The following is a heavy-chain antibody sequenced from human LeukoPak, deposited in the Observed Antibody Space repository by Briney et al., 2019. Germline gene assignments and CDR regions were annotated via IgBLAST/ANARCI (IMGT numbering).Heavy chain of an antibody. Sequence: SETLSLTCSVSGGSITGYYWSWIRQPPGKGLEWIGYIYYSGSTNYNPSLKSRVTISVDTSKNQFSLKLSSVTAADTAVYYCAREGDSNSVGWFDPWGQGTLVTVSS. CDR1: GGSITGYY. CDR2: IYYSGST. J-gene: IGHJ5*02. CDR3: AREGDSNSVGWFDP. D-gene: IGHD6-13*01. V-gene: IGHV4-59*12.